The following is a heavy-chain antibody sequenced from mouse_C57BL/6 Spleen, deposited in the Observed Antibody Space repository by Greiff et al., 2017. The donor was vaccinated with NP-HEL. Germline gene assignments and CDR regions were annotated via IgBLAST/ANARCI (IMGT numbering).Heavy chain of an antibody. V-gene: IGHV5-15*01. Sequence: EVQLVESGGGLVQPGGSLKLSCAASGFTFSDYGMAWVRQAPRKGPEWVAFISNLAYSIYYADTVTGRFTISRENAKNTLYLEMSSLRSEDTAMYYCARGIYYGNYGYFDVWGTGTTVTVSS. D-gene: IGHD2-1*01. CDR1: GFTFSDYG. CDR2: ISNLAYSI. J-gene: IGHJ1*03. CDR3: ARGIYYGNYGYFDV.